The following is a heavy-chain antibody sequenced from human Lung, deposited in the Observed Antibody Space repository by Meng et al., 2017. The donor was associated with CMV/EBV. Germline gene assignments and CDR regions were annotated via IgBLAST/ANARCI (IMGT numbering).Heavy chain of an antibody. Sequence: GESLKISCAASGFTFSEHYMSWIRQAPGKGLEWVSSIISSGSNKYYADSVKGRFTISRDNSKNTLYLQMNSLRVEDTAVYYCTRGGGTISIFGVARIVGGMDVWXQGTXVTVAS. D-gene: IGHD3-3*01. CDR1: GFTFSEHY. J-gene: IGHJ6*02. V-gene: IGHV3-11*04. CDR3: TRGGGTISIFGVARIVGGMDV. CDR2: IISSGSNK.